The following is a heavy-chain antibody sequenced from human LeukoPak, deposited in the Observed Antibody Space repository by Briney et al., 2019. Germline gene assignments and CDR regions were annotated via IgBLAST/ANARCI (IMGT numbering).Heavy chain of an antibody. D-gene: IGHD3/OR15-3a*01. CDR2: IYTSEST. Sequence: SETLSLTCTVSGGSISGYYWSWIRQPAGKGLEWIGHIYTSESTNYNPSLKSRVTMSVDTSKNHFSLKVSSVTAADTAVYYCAIDFWTGHYYYMDVWGKGTTVTVSS. J-gene: IGHJ6*03. V-gene: IGHV4-4*07. CDR3: AIDFWTGHYYYMDV. CDR1: GGSISGYY.